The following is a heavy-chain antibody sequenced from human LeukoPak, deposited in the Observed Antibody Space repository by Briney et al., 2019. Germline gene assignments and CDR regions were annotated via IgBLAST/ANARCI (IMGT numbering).Heavy chain of an antibody. J-gene: IGHJ4*02. CDR1: GGTFSSYA. D-gene: IGHD5-24*01. CDR2: IIPILGIA. Sequence: SVKVSCKASGGTFSSYAISWVRQAPGQGLEWMGRIIPILGIANYAQKFQGRVTITADKSTSTAYMELSSLRSEDTAVYYCARTGLDGYDLGGFGYWGQGTLVTVSS. V-gene: IGHV1-69*04. CDR3: ARTGLDGYDLGGFGY.